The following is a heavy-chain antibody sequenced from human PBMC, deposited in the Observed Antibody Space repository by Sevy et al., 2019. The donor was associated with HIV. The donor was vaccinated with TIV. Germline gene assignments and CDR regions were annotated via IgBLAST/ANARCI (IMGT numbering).Heavy chain of an antibody. D-gene: IGHD3-22*01. V-gene: IGHV5-51*01. CDR1: GYRFTSYW. CDR2: IYPDDSDV. J-gene: IGHJ4*02. CDR3: ARRVYDTTGYPQYYFDY. Sequence: GESLKISCKGSGYRFTSYWIAWVRQVPGKGLEWLGIIYPDDSDVRYSPSLQGPVPISVDKSISTAYLQWSSLKASDTAMYFCARRVYDTTGYPQYYFDYWGRGTLVTVSS.